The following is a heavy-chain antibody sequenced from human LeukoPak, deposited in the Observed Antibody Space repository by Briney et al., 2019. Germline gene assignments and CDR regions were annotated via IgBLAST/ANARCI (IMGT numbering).Heavy chain of an antibody. CDR2: IRSDGTHI. CDR3: AKNRAITTAGIDVDV. Sequence: GGSLRLSCEVPGFTFSNYAMQWLRQTPGKGLEWVAFIRSDGTHIHYLDSVKDRFIISRDNSKDTLYLQINSVRTEDSAVYYCAKNRAITTAGIDVDVXXXGXTXXVSS. CDR1: GFTFSNYA. J-gene: IGHJ6*04. V-gene: IGHV3-30*02. D-gene: IGHD1/OR15-1a*01.